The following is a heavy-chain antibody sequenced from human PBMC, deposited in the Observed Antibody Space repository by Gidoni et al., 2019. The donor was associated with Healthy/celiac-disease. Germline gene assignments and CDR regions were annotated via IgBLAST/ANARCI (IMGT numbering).Heavy chain of an antibody. D-gene: IGHD3-9*01. CDR2: ISYDGSNK. CDR3: AREGFDILTPYYYMDV. CDR1: GFTFSSYA. Sequence: QVQLVESGGGVVQPGRSLRLSCAASGFTFSSYAMHWVRQAPGKGLEWVAVISYDGSNKYYADSVKGRFTISRDNSKNTLYLQMNSLRAEDTAVYYCAREGFDILTPYYYMDVWGKGTTVTVSS. J-gene: IGHJ6*03. V-gene: IGHV3-30-3*01.